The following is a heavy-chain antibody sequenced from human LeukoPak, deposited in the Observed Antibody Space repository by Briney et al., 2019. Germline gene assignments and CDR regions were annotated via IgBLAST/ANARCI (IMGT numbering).Heavy chain of an antibody. Sequence: GGSLRLSCAASGFTFSDDYMSWIRQAQGMGLEWVSYISSSSSYTNCADSVKGRFTISRDNAKNSLYLQMTSLRADDTAVYYCARNRYRSSYGMDVWGQGTTVTVSS. J-gene: IGHJ6*02. CDR1: GFTFSDDY. D-gene: IGHD6-19*01. CDR3: ARNRYRSSYGMDV. V-gene: IGHV3-11*03. CDR2: ISSSSSYT.